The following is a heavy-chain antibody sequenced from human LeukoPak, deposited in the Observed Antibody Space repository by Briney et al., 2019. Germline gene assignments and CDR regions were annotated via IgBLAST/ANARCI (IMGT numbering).Heavy chain of an antibody. CDR3: TVVDYYGSGSYTPFDY. Sequence: LGESLKVSCKGSGYSFTSYWIGWVRQMPGKGLEWIGIIYPGDSDTRYSPSFQGQVTISADKSVTTAYLQWSSLKASDTSMYYCTVVDYYGSGSYTPFDYWGQGTLVTVSS. J-gene: IGHJ4*02. V-gene: IGHV5-51*01. CDR1: GYSFTSYW. D-gene: IGHD3-10*01. CDR2: IYPGDSDT.